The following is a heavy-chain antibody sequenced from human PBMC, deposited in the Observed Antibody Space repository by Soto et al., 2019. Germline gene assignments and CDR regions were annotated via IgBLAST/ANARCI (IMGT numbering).Heavy chain of an antibody. CDR1: GFRFNEYE. CDR2: INSGGSLI. CDR3: ARETSFGQSATIVGEF. J-gene: IGHJ4*02. D-gene: IGHD3-3*01. V-gene: IGHV3-48*03. Sequence: EGSLKLYCVGLGFRFNEYEINWVRQAPGKGLEWIAYINSGGSLIYYAASVKGRFTISRDNYRDSVYLQMNSLRADDTALYYCARETSFGQSATIVGEFWGQGTLVTVPS.